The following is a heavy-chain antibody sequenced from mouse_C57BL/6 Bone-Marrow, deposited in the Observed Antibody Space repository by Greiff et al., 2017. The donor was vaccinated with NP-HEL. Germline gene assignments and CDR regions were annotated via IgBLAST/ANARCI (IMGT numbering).Heavy chain of an antibody. CDR1: GYTFTSYW. Sequence: QVQLQQPGAELVRPGTSVKLSCKASGYTFTSYWMHWVKQRPGQGLEWIGVIDPSDSSTNYNQKFKGQATLTVDTSSSTAYMQLSSLTSEDSAVYYCAREDDGYFDAWGTGTTVTVSS. V-gene: IGHV1-59*01. CDR3: AREDDGYFDA. J-gene: IGHJ1*03. CDR2: IDPSDSST. D-gene: IGHD2-3*01.